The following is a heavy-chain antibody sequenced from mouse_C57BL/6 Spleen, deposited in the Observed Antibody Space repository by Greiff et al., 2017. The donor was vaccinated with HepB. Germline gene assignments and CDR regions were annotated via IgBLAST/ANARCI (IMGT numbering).Heavy chain of an antibody. CDR2: IYPGDGDT. D-gene: IGHD5-1*01. Sequence: VQLQQSGPELVKPGASVKISCKASGYAFSSSWMNWVKQRPGKGLEWIGRIYPGDGDTNYNGKFKGKATLTADKSSSTAYMQLSSLTSEDSAVYFCARDEYGEYYYAMDYWGQGTSVTVSS. CDR1: GYAFSSSW. J-gene: IGHJ4*01. V-gene: IGHV1-82*01. CDR3: ARDEYGEYYYAMDY.